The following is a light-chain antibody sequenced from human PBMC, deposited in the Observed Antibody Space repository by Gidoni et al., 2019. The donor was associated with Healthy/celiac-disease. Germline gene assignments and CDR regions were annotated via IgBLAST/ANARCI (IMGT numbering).Light chain of an antibody. Sequence: EIVLTQSPGTLSLSPGERATLSCRASKSVSSSYLAWYQQKPGQAPRLLIYGASSRATGSPDRFSGSGSGPDFTLTISRLEPEDFAVYYCQQYGSSQYTFGQXTKLEIK. J-gene: IGKJ2*01. CDR2: GAS. CDR1: KSVSSSY. CDR3: QQYGSSQYT. V-gene: IGKV3-20*01.